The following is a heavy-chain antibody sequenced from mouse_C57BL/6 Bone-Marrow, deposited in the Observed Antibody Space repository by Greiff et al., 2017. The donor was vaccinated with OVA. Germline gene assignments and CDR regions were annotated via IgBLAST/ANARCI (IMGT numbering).Heavy chain of an antibody. J-gene: IGHJ4*01. Sequence: SGGGLVQPGGSLKLSCAASGFTFSDFYMYWIRQTPEKRLEWVAYISNGGGSTYYPDTVKGRFTISRDNAKNTLYLQMSRLKSEDTAMYYCARLDAMDYWGQGTSVTVSS. CDR3: ARLDAMDY. V-gene: IGHV5-12*01. CDR2: ISNGGGST. CDR1: GFTFSDFY.